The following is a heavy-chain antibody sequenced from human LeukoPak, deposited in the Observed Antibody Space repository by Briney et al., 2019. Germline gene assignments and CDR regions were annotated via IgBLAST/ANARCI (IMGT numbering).Heavy chain of an antibody. CDR2: IYPGDSDT. D-gene: IGHD3-22*01. J-gene: IGHJ5*02. Sequence: GESLKISCKGSGYSFTSYWIGWVRQMPGKGLEWMGIIYPGDSDTRYSPSFQGQVTISADKSISTAYLQWSSLKASDTAMYYCASTLYYYDSSGYARNNWFDPWGQGTLVTVSS. CDR3: ASTLYYYDSSGYARNNWFDP. V-gene: IGHV5-51*01. CDR1: GYSFTSYW.